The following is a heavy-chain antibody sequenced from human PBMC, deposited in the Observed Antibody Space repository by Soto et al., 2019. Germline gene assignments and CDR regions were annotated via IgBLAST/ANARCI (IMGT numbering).Heavy chain of an antibody. CDR3: AREGADLRFLEWLPALQYYFDY. J-gene: IGHJ4*02. V-gene: IGHV3-7*03. D-gene: IGHD3-3*01. CDR2: IKQDGSEK. CDR1: GFTFSSYW. Sequence: LRLSCAASGFTFSSYWMSWVRQSPGKGLEWVANIKQDGSEKYYVDSVKGRFTISRDNAKNSLYLQMNSLRAEDTAVYYCAREGADLRFLEWLPALQYYFDYWGQGTLVTVSS.